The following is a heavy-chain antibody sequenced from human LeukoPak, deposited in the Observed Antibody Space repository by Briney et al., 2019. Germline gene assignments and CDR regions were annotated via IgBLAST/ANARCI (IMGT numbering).Heavy chain of an antibody. CDR3: ARGPARYSYAGNWFDP. CDR2: MNPNSGNT. V-gene: IGHV1-8*01. J-gene: IGHJ5*02. Sequence: ASVKVSCKASGYTFTSYDINRVRQATGQGLEWMGWMNPNSGNTGYAQKFQGRVTMTRNTSISTAYMELSSLRSEDTAVYYCARGPARYSYAGNWFDPWGQGTLVTVSS. CDR1: GYTFTSYD. D-gene: IGHD5-18*01.